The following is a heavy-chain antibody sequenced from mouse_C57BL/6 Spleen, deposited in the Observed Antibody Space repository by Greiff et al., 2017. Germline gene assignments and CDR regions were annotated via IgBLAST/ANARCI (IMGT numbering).Heavy chain of an antibody. CDR2: IHPNSGST. D-gene: IGHD1-1*01. J-gene: IGHJ3*01. Sequence: QVQLQQPGAELVKPGASVKLSCKASGYTFTSYWMHWVKQRPGQGLEWIGMIHPNSGSTNYNEKFKSKATLTVDKSSSTAYMQLSSLTSEDSAVYYCARWASITTVVATQFAVWGQGTLVTVSA. CDR1: GYTFTSYW. CDR3: ARWASITTVVATQFAV. V-gene: IGHV1-64*01.